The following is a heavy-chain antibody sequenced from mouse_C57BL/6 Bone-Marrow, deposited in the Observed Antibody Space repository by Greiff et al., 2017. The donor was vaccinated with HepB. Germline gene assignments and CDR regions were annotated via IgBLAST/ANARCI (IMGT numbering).Heavy chain of an antibody. V-gene: IGHV1-69*01. CDR1: GYTFTSYW. Sequence: QVQLQQPGAELVMPGASVKLSCKASGYTFTSYWMHWVKQRPGQGLEWIGEIDPSDSYTNYNQKFKGKSTLTVDKSSSTAYMQLSSLTSEDSAVYYGARLSWVYFDYWGQGTTLTVSS. J-gene: IGHJ2*01. D-gene: IGHD4-1*01. CDR2: IDPSDSYT. CDR3: ARLSWVYFDY.